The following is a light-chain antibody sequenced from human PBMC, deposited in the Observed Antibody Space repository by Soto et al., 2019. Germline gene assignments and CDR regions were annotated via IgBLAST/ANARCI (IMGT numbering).Light chain of an antibody. CDR2: GAS. CDR1: QSVYSN. V-gene: IGKV3-15*01. CDR3: QQYNNWPQT. Sequence: EIVLTQSPATLSLSPGERATLSCRASQSVYSNLAWYQQKPGQAPRLLIYGASTRATGIPARFSGSGSGTEFTLTISSLQSEDFAVYYCQQYNNWPQTFGQGTKVDI. J-gene: IGKJ1*01.